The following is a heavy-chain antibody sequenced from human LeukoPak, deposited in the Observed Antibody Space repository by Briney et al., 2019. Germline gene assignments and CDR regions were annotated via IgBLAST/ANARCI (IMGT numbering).Heavy chain of an antibody. CDR2: IKQDGSEK. V-gene: IGHV3-7*04. Sequence: GGSLRLSCAASGFTFSSYWMHWVRQAPGKGLEWVATIKQDGSEKYCVASVKGRFTISRDNSKNSLYLQMNSLRAEDTAVYYCARLEGYCSGGSCYSAFDYWGQGTLVTVSS. J-gene: IGHJ4*02. CDR1: GFTFSSYW. CDR3: ARLEGYCSGGSCYSAFDY. D-gene: IGHD2-15*01.